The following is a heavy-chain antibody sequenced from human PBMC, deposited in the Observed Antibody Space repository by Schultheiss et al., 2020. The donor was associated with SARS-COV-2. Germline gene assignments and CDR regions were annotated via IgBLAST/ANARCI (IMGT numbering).Heavy chain of an antibody. J-gene: IGHJ4*02. CDR3: ARDPAYYDFWSGTKTGVDY. D-gene: IGHD3-3*01. V-gene: IGHV3-30*04. CDR2: ISYDGSNK. Sequence: GGSLRLSCAASGFTFSSYAMHWVRQAPGKGLEWVAVISYDGSNKYYEDSVKGRFTISRDNSKNTLYLQMNSLRAEDTAVYYCARDPAYYDFWSGTKTGVDYWGQGTLVTVSS. CDR1: GFTFSSYA.